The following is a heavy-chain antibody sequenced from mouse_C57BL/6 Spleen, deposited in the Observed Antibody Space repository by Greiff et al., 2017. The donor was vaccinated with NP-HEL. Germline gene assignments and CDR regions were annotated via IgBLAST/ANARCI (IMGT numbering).Heavy chain of an antibody. V-gene: IGHV1-69*01. CDR3: ARYPCFAY. CDR2: IDPSDSYT. CDR1: GYTFTSYW. Sequence: QVQLQQPGAELVMPGASVKLSCKASGYTFTSYWMHWVKQRPGQGLEWIGEIDPSDSYTNYNQKFKGKSTLTVDKSSGTAYMQLSSLTSEDSAVYYCARYPCFAYWGQGTLVTVSA. J-gene: IGHJ3*01.